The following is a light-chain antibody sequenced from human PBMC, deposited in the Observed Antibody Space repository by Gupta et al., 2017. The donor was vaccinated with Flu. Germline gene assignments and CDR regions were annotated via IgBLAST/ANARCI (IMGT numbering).Light chain of an antibody. V-gene: IGLV1-40*01. CDR3: QSYDSSFYV. J-gene: IGLJ1*01. Sequence: QSVLTQPPSVSGDPGQRVTISCTGSHSNIGAGYDVYWYQHLPGTAPKLLIYNNNNRPSGVPDRFSGSKSGTSASLAITGLQAEDEADYYCQSYDSSFYVFGSGTKVYVL. CDR2: NNN. CDR1: HSNIGAGYD.